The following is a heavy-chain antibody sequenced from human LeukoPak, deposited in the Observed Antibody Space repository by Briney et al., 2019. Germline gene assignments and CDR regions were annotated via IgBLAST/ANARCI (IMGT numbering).Heavy chain of an antibody. J-gene: IGHJ6*03. Sequence: GGSLRLSCAASGFTFSSFDMHWVRQRTGQGLELVSTIGTASDTYYPGSVERRFTLSRDNAKNSLYLQMNSLTAGDTAVYYCARGPPRGKYYYMDVWGKGTTVTVSS. CDR1: GFTFSSFD. D-gene: IGHD1-1*01. V-gene: IGHV3-13*01. CDR2: IGTASDT. CDR3: ARGPPRGKYYYMDV.